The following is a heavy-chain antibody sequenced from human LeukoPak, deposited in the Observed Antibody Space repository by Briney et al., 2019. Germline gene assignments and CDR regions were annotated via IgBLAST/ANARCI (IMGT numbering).Heavy chain of an antibody. CDR2: ISSSGSTI. CDR3: ASLKFMGDSSSWYYYYYGMDV. Sequence: GGSLRLSCAASGFTFSDYYMSWIRQAPGKGLEWVSYISSSGSTIYYADSVKGRFTISRDNAKNSLYLQMNSLRAEDTAVYYCASLKFMGDSSSWYYYYYGMDVWGQGTTVTVSS. J-gene: IGHJ6*02. CDR1: GFTFSDYY. V-gene: IGHV3-11*01. D-gene: IGHD6-13*01.